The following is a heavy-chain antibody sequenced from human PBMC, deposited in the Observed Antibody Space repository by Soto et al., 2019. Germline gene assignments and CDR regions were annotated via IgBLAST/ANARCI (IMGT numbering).Heavy chain of an antibody. CDR3: AKSSPHYDYNDYYYYYYMDV. D-gene: IGHD3-16*01. CDR1: GYSFTSYW. Sequence: GESLKISCKGSGYSFTSYWISWVRQMPGKGLEWMGRIDPSDSYTNYSPSFQGHVTISADKSISTAYLQWSSLKASDTAMYYCAKSSPHYDYNDYYYYYYMDVWGKGTTVTVSS. V-gene: IGHV5-10-1*01. J-gene: IGHJ6*03. CDR2: IDPSDSYT.